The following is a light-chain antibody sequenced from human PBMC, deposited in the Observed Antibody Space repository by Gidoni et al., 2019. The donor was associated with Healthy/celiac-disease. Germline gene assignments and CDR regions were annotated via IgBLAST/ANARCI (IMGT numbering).Light chain of an antibody. CDR2: GNS. J-gene: IGLJ2*01. CDR3: QSYDSSLSVV. CDR1: RSNIGAGYD. V-gene: IGLV1-40*01. Sequence: QSVLTQPPSLSGAPGQRVTISCTGSRSNIGAGYDVHWYQQLPGPAPKLLIYGNSNRPSGVPDRFSGSKFGTSASLAITGLQAEDEADYYCQSYDSSLSVVFGGGTKLTVL.